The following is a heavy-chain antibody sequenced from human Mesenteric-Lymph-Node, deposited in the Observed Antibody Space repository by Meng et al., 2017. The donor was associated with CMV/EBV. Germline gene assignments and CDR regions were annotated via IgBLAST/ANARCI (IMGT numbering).Heavy chain of an antibody. CDR2: TNSDGSST. CDR3: ARRATNAFDI. Sequence: GESLKISCAASGFTFSSYWMYWVRQAPGKGLVWVSRTNSDGSSTSYADSVKGRFTISRDNAENTLYLQMNSLRAEDTAVYYCARRATNAFDIWGQGTMVTVSS. J-gene: IGHJ3*02. CDR1: GFTFSSYW. V-gene: IGHV3-74*01.